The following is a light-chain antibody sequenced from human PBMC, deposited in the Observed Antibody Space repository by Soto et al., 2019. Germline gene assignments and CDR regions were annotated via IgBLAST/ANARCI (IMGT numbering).Light chain of an antibody. CDR2: AVS. J-gene: IGKJ3*01. CDR3: QQSYSTPLT. Sequence: DIQMTQSPSSVSASVGDRVTITCRASQGINNWLAWYQQKPGKAPELLIYAVSYLQSGVPSRFSGSGSGTDFTLTISSLQPEDFATYYCQQSYSTPLTFGPGTKVDIK. CDR1: QGINNW. V-gene: IGKV1-12*01.